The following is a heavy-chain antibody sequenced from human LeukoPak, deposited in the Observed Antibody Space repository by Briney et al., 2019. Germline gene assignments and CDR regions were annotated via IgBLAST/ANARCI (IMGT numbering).Heavy chain of an antibody. CDR3: ARYGGYGHY. Sequence: PSETQSLPCTVWGGSLNIYYWSWIRQPRGRGRECIGYIYYSGCTNYNPSLKSRIPISVDTSKHQFYLKLSSVTAADTAVYYCARYGGYGHYWGQGTLVTVSS. J-gene: IGHJ4*02. V-gene: IGHV4-59*13. CDR1: GGSLNIYY. CDR2: IYYSGCT. D-gene: IGHD5-12*01.